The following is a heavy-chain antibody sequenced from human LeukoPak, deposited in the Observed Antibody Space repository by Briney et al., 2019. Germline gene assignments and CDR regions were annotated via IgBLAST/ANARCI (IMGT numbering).Heavy chain of an antibody. CDR2: ISGYNNDI. CDR1: GYIFTKYG. D-gene: IGHD3-10*01. V-gene: IGHV1-18*01. J-gene: IGHJ3*02. CDR3: ARKSRAGARSGGDAFDM. Sequence: ASVKVSCKASGYIFTKYGISWVRQAPGQGLEWMGWISGYNNDINYAQNLQGGVTMTTDTSTSTAYMELRSLKSDDTAVYYFARKSRAGARSGGDAFDMGGQGTKVTVSS.